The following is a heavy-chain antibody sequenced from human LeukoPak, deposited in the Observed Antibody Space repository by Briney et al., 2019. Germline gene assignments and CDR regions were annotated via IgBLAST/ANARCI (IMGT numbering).Heavy chain of an antibody. V-gene: IGHV3-21*01. Sequence: GGSLRFSCAASGFTFSSYSMNWVRQAPGKGLEWVSSISSSSSYIYYPDSVKGRFTISRDNAKNSLYLQMNSLRAEDTAVYYCARSPAARPYYFDYWGQGTLVTVSS. CDR2: ISSSSSYI. CDR1: GFTFSSYS. J-gene: IGHJ4*02. CDR3: ARSPAARPYYFDY. D-gene: IGHD6-6*01.